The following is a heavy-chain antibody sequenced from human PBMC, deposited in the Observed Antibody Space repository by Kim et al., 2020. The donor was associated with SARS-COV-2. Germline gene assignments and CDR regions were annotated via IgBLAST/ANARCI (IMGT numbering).Heavy chain of an antibody. CDR3: ARDPEPNIAAAGTQYYYYGMDV. J-gene: IGHJ6*02. D-gene: IGHD6-13*01. CDR1: GGSISSGGYY. V-gene: IGHV4-31*03. Sequence: SETLSLTCTVSGGSISSGGYYWSWIRQHPGKGLEWIGYIYYSGSTYYNPSLKSRVTISVDTSKNQFSLKLSSVTAADTAVYYCARDPEPNIAAAGTQYYYYGMDVWGQGTTVTVSS. CDR2: IYYSGST.